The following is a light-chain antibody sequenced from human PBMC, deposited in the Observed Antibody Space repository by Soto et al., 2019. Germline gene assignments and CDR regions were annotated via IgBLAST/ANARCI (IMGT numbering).Light chain of an antibody. CDR2: DAS. CDR3: QQYKLWYT. V-gene: IGKV3-15*01. Sequence: EIVMTQSPATLSVSPGERASLSCRASQTVNSDLAWYQQKPGQAPRLLIYDASTRATGIPARFSGSGSGTDFTLTISSLQSEDSAVYYCQQYKLWYTFGQGTKLEIK. CDR1: QTVNSD. J-gene: IGKJ2*01.